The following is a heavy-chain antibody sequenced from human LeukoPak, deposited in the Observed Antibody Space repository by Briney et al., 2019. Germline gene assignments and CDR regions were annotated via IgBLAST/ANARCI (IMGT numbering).Heavy chain of an antibody. J-gene: IGHJ4*02. V-gene: IGHV4-39*01. CDR2: VYYSGNT. Sequence: SETLSLTCTVSGGSISSSSYYWGWIRQSPGKGLEWIGSVYYSGNTYYNPSLKSRVTISVDTSQNQFPLKLSSVTAADAAVYYCARPYTSGWTPFDYWGQGTLVTVSS. CDR1: GGSISSSSYY. D-gene: IGHD6-19*01. CDR3: ARPYTSGWTPFDY.